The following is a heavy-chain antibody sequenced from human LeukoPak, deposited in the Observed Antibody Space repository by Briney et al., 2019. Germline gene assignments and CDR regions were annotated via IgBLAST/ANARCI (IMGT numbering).Heavy chain of an antibody. CDR2: IWYDVSNK. D-gene: IGHD3-22*01. CDR3: VSGADYYDNSGAVFYFDC. J-gene: IGHJ4*02. V-gene: IGHV3-33*01. CDR1: GFTFSSYG. Sequence: GGSLRLSCAASGFTFSSYGMHWVRQPPGKGLEWVAVIWYDVSNKYYADSVRGRFTISRDNSKNTLYLQMNTLRAEDTAVYYFVSGADYYDNSGAVFYFDCWGQGTVVTVCS.